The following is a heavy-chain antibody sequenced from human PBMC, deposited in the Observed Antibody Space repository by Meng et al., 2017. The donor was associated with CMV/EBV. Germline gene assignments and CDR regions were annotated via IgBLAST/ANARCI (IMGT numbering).Heavy chain of an antibody. CDR1: GGTFSSYA. Sequence: SSVKVSCKASGGTFSSYAISWVRQAPGQGLEWMGGIIPIFGTASYAQKFQGRVTITTDESTSTAYMELSSLRSEDTAVYYCARDGIAARRSYYYYGMDVWGQGTTVTVSS. CDR2: IIPIFGTA. D-gene: IGHD6-6*01. V-gene: IGHV1-69*05. CDR3: ARDGIAARRSYYYYGMDV. J-gene: IGHJ6*02.